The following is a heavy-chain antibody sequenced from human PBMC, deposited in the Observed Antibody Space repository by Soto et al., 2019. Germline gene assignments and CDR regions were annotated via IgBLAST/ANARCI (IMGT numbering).Heavy chain of an antibody. CDR3: ARGHRVVAQGGGKFYYYVYGMDV. D-gene: IGHD2-15*01. CDR2: INLGGIT. J-gene: IGHJ6*02. CDR1: GGNFNEYF. Sequence: PSETLSLSCAVYGGNFNEYFWSWIRQTPGKGLEWIGEINLGGITKRKPSVSSPVTISLYTSKKQFSLRLMSVTAESPAVYFCARGHRVVAQGGGKFYYYVYGMDVWGQGTTVTVSS. V-gene: IGHV4-34*01.